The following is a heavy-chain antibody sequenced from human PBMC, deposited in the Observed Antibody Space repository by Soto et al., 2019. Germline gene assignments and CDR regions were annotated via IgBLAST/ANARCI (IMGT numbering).Heavy chain of an antibody. CDR3: ERGCPDQQLVLSYYYYYGIEV. D-gene: IGHD6-13*01. Sequence: QVQLVQSGAEVKKPGSSVKVSCKAPGGTFSTYGIIWVRQAPGHGPEWLGGIIPVFDTTNYAQKFQGRVTITADASTTTSYMELSRLTTDDTAVYYCERGCPDQQLVLSYYYYYGIEVWGQGTTVIVSS. CDR2: IIPVFDTT. V-gene: IGHV1-69*01. J-gene: IGHJ6*02. CDR1: GGTFSTYG.